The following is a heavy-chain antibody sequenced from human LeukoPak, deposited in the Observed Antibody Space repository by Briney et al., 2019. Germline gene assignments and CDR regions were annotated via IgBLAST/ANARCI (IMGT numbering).Heavy chain of an antibody. Sequence: SETLSLTCAVSGGSISSGGYSWSWIRQPPGKGLEWIGYIYHSGSTYYNPSLKSRVTISVDRSKNQFSLKLSSVTAADTAVYYCARDQPYYYGSGSSYDYWGQGTLVTVSS. J-gene: IGHJ4*02. CDR1: GGSISSGGYS. D-gene: IGHD3-10*01. CDR3: ARDQPYYYGSGSSYDY. CDR2: IYHSGST. V-gene: IGHV4-30-2*01.